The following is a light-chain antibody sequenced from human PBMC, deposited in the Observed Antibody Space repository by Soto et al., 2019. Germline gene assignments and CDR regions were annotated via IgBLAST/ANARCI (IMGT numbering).Light chain of an antibody. V-gene: IGKV3-15*01. J-gene: IGKJ2*01. CDR1: QSVSSN. CDR3: QQYYSFPVT. CDR2: GSS. Sequence: EIVMTQSPATQSVSPGERVTLSCRASQSVSSNLAWYQQKPGQAPRLLIYGSSTRATGIPARFSGSGSGTEFTLTISSLQSEDFAVYYCQQYYSFPVTFGQGTKLEIK.